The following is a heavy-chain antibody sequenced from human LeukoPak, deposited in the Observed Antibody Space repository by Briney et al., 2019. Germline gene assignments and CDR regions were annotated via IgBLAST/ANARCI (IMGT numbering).Heavy chain of an antibody. CDR2: IYHSGST. CDR3: ARHYRHCSGGSCSGGFDY. V-gene: IGHV4-38-2*01. D-gene: IGHD2-15*01. J-gene: IGHJ4*02. Sequence: SETLSLTCAVSGYSISSGYYWGWIRQPPGKGLEWIGSIYHSGSTYYNPSLKSRVTISVDTSKNQFSLKLSSVTAADTAVYYRARHYRHCSGGSCSGGFDYWGQGTLVTVSS. CDR1: GYSISSGYY.